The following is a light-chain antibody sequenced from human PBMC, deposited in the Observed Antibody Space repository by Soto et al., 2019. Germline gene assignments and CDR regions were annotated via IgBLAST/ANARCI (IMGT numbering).Light chain of an antibody. CDR3: QQYFSYPLT. Sequence: AIRMTQSPSSFSASTGDRVTITCRASQGISSHLAWYQLKPGKAPRLLIYTASYLESGVPSRFSGSGSGTDFTITISSLQSEDFAVYYCQQYFSYPLTFGGGTKVEIK. V-gene: IGKV1-8*01. J-gene: IGKJ4*01. CDR2: TAS. CDR1: QGISSH.